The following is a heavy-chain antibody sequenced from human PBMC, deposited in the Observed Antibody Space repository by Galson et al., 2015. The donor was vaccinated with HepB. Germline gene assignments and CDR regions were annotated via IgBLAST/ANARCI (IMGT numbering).Heavy chain of an antibody. CDR3: ARSITIFGVVIKYYYYGMDV. V-gene: IGHV4-59*01. D-gene: IGHD3-3*01. Sequence: ETLSLTCTVSGGPISSYYWSWIRQPPGKGLEWIGYIYYSGSTNYNPSLKSRVTISVDTSKNQFSLKLSSVTAADTAVYYCARSITIFGVVIKYYYYGMDVWGQGTTVTVSS. J-gene: IGHJ6*02. CDR1: GGPISSYY. CDR2: IYYSGST.